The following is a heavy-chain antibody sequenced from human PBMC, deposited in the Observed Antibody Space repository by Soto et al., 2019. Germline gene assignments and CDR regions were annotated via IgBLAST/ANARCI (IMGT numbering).Heavy chain of an antibody. J-gene: IGHJ4*02. CDR1: GYTFTSYG. D-gene: IGHD3-3*01. Sequence: QVQLVQSGAEVKKPGASVKVSCKASGYTFTSYGISWVRQAPGQGLEWMGWISAYNGNTNYAQKLQGRVTMTTDTSTSTAYMELRSLRSDDTAVYYCASALRFLEWLSPGGYWGQGTLVTVSS. CDR3: ASALRFLEWLSPGGY. V-gene: IGHV1-18*01. CDR2: ISAYNGNT.